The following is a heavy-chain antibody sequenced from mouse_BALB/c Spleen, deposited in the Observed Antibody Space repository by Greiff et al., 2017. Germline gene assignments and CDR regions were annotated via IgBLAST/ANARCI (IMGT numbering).Heavy chain of an antibody. V-gene: IGHV1S56*01. D-gene: IGHD4-1*01. Sequence: VQLQQSGPNLVKPGASVRISCKASGYTFTSYYIHWVKQRPGQGLEWIGWIYPGNVNTKYNEKFKGKATLTADKSSSTAYMQLSSLTSEDSAVYFCARDWDVSYFDVWGAGTTVTVSS. CDR1: GYTFTSYY. CDR2: IYPGNVNT. J-gene: IGHJ1*01. CDR3: ARDWDVSYFDV.